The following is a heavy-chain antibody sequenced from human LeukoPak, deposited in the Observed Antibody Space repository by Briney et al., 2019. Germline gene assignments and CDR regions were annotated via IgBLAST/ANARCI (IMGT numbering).Heavy chain of an antibody. D-gene: IGHD3-9*01. V-gene: IGHV3-23*01. J-gene: IGHJ6*03. CDR1: GFTFSSYG. CDR3: AKYFDGSGYYYYYYMDV. Sequence: GGSLRLSCAASGFTFSSYGMSWVRQAPGKGLEWVSAISGSGGSTYYADSVKGRFTISRDNSKNTLYLQMNSLRAEDTAVYYCAKYFDGSGYYYYYYMDVWGKGTTVTISS. CDR2: ISGSGGST.